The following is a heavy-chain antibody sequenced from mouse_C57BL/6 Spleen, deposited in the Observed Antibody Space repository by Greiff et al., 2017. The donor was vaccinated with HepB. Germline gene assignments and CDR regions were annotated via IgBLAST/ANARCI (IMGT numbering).Heavy chain of an antibody. CDR3: ARRLGRGGYFDY. J-gene: IGHJ2*01. D-gene: IGHD4-1*01. Sequence: LVESGAELVKPGASVKMSCKASGYTFTTYPIEWMKQNHGKSLEWIGNFHPYNDDTKYNEKFKGKATLTVEKSSSTVYLELSRLTSDDSAVYYCARRLGRGGYFDYWGQGTTLTVSS. CDR1: GYTFTTYP. V-gene: IGHV1-47*01. CDR2: FHPYNDDT.